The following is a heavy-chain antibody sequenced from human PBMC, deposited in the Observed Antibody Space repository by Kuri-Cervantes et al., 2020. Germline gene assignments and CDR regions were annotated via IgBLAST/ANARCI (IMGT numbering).Heavy chain of an antibody. J-gene: IGHJ4*02. CDR1: GGSISSGGYS. D-gene: IGHD1-14*01. V-gene: IGHV4-31*02. Sequence: SCAVSGGSISSGGYSWSWIRQPPGKGLEWIGYIYYSGSTYYNPSLKSRVTITVDTSKNQFSLKLSSVTAADTAVYYCARSMKFPVGTIDYWGQGTLVTVSS. CDR2: IYYSGST. CDR3: ARSMKFPVGTIDY.